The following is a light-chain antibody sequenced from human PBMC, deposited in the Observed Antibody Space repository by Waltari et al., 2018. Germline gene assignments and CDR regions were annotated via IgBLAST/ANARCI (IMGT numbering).Light chain of an antibody. CDR1: QTIRGW. J-gene: IGKJ4*01. Sequence: DIQMTQSPSMLSASVGDRVTITCRASQTIRGWLAWYQLKPGLAPKLLIYDASNLGGGVPSRFSGSGFGTNFTLTISSLQPDDFATYYCQQYNSYSFVSFGGGTKVEVK. V-gene: IGKV1-5*01. CDR2: DAS. CDR3: QQYNSYSFVS.